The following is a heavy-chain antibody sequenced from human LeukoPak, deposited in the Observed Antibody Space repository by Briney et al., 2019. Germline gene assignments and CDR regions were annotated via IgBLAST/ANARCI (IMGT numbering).Heavy chain of an antibody. CDR1: GFIFRYHY. CDR3: ARVFYGSTSTSYYSYRMDV. CDR2: ISSSGSDI. Sequence: GGSLRLSCAASGFIFRYHYMSWIRQAPGKGLEWISYISSSGSDIYYADSVKGRFTVSRDNARNSLFLQINSLRPEDTAVYYCARVFYGSTSTSYYSYRMDVWGKGTTVIISS. J-gene: IGHJ6*04. D-gene: IGHD3-10*01. V-gene: IGHV3-11*01.